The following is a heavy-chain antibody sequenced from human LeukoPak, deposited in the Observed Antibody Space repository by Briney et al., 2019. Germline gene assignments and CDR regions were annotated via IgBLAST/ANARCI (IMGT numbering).Heavy chain of an antibody. CDR1: GFTFSGYS. V-gene: IGHV4-31*02. Sequence: LRLSCAASGFTFSGYSMNWIRQHPGKGLEWIGYIYYSGSTYFNPSLKSRLTISVDTSKNQFSLKLSSVTAADTAVYYCASTNGYEGRYFQHWGQGTLVTVSS. CDR2: IYYSGST. D-gene: IGHD5-18*01. CDR3: ASTNGYEGRYFQH. J-gene: IGHJ1*01.